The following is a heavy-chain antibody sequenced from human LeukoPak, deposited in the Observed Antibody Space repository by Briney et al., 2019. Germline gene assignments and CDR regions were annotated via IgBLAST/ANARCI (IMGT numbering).Heavy chain of an antibody. CDR1: GYTLTELS. CDR3: ATESYSSGSYYYYYYYMDV. Sequence: GASVKVSCKVSGYTLTELSMHWVRQAPGKGLEWMGGFDPEDGETIYAQKFQGRVTMTEDTSTDTAYMELSSLRSEDTAVYYCATESYSSGSYYYYYYYMDVWGKGTTVTVSS. CDR2: FDPEDGET. J-gene: IGHJ6*03. V-gene: IGHV1-24*01. D-gene: IGHD6-19*01.